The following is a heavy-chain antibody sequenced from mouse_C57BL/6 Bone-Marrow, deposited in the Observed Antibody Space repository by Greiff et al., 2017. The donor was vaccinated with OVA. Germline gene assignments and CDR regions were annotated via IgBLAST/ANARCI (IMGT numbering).Heavy chain of an antibody. CDR2: INPNNGGT. CDR3: ARSVITTAYFDY. Sequence: VQLKQSGPELVKPGASVKMSCKASGYTFTDYNMHWVKQSHGKSLEWIGYINPNNGGTSYNQKFKGKATLTVNKSSSTAYMELRSLTSEDSAVYYCARSVITTAYFDYWGQGTTLTVSS. J-gene: IGHJ2*01. CDR1: GYTFTDYN. V-gene: IGHV1-22*01. D-gene: IGHD1-2*01.